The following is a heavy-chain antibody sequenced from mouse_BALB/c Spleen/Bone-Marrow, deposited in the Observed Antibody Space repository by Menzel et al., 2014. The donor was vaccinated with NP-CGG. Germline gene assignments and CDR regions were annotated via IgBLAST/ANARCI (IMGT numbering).Heavy chain of an antibody. CDR1: GFNIKDTY. CDR2: IAPANGNT. J-gene: IGHJ3*01. CDR3: VRSPGEANY. V-gene: IGHV14-3*02. Sequence: EVKLVESGAELVKPGASVKLSCTGSGFNIKDTYMHWVKQRPEQGLEWIGRIAPANGNTKYDPKFQGKATITADTSSNTAYLQLSSLTSEDTAVYYCVRSPGEANYWGQGTPVTVSA.